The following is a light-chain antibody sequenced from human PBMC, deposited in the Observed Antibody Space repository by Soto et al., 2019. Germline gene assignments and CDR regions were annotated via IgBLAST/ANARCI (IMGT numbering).Light chain of an antibody. V-gene: IGKV1-9*01. CDR1: QGISSY. CDR2: AAS. J-gene: IGKJ4*01. Sequence: DIPLTQSPSFLSASVGDRVTITCRASQGISSYLAWYEQKPGKAPKLLIYAASTLQSGVPSRFSGSGSGREFALTISSLQAEDFATYYWRPLNRYPLSLGGGTKVEI. CDR3: RPLNRYPLS.